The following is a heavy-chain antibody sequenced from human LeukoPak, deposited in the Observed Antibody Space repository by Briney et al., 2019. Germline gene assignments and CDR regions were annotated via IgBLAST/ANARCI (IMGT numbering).Heavy chain of an antibody. D-gene: IGHD6-6*01. V-gene: IGHV6-1*01. CDR1: GDSVSSNSAA. Sequence: SQTLSLTCAISGDSVSSNSAAWSWIRQSPSRGLEWLGRTYYRSKWYNDYAVSLRGRISINPDTSKNQFPLQLSSVTPEDTAVYYCGRDISARLDYWGPGTLVTVSS. CDR2: TYYRSKWYN. CDR3: GRDISARLDY. J-gene: IGHJ4*02.